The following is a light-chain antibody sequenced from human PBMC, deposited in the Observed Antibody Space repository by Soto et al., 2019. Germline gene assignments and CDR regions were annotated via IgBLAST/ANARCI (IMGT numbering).Light chain of an antibody. CDR1: QSVSSY. Sequence: EIVLTHSPGTLSLSPGERATLSCRASQSVSSYLAWYQQKPGQAPRFLIYDASSRATGIPARFSGSGSGTEFILTISSVESEDFAIYYCQQHNDWPTFGQGTRLEIK. CDR3: QQHNDWPT. V-gene: IGKV3-11*01. J-gene: IGKJ5*01. CDR2: DAS.